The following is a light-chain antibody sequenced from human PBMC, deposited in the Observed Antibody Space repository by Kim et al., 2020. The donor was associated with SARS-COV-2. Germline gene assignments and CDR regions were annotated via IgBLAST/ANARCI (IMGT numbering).Light chain of an antibody. Sequence: SPVKSASLSCTASRGVSSRYLAWYQQKPGQAPRLLIYGASSRATGIPDRFSGSGSGTDFTLTISRLEPEDFAVYYCQQYGSSPWTFGQGTKVDIK. V-gene: IGKV3-20*01. CDR3: QQYGSSPWT. J-gene: IGKJ1*01. CDR1: RGVSSRY. CDR2: GAS.